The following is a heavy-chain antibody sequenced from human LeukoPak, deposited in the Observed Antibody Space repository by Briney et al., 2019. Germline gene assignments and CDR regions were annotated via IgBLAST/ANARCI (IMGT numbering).Heavy chain of an antibody. V-gene: IGHV1-46*01. Sequence: ASVKVSCKASGYTVTSYYMHWVRQAPGQGLEWMGIVNPSSISASYAQKFQGRVTMTRDTSTSTVSMELSSLRSDDTAVYYCASVYQHGRDVWGQGTTVTVSS. D-gene: IGHD2-2*01. CDR2: VNPSSISA. J-gene: IGHJ6*02. CDR1: GYTVTSYY. CDR3: ASVYQHGRDV.